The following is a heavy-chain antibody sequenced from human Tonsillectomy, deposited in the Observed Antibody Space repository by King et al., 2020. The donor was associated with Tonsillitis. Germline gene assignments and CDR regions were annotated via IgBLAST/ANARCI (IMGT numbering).Heavy chain of an antibody. CDR2: ISRNSGSI. V-gene: IGHV3-9*01. CDR3: AKDRGYRGYADAFDI. J-gene: IGHJ3*02. CDR1: RFTFDDYY. D-gene: IGHD5-12*01. Sequence: VQLVESGGGLVQPGRSLRLSCAASRFTFDDYYMHWVRQAPGKGLEWVSGISRNSGSIGYADSVKGRFTISRDNAKNSLYLQMNSLRAEDTALYYCAKDRGYRGYADAFDIWGQGTMVTVSS.